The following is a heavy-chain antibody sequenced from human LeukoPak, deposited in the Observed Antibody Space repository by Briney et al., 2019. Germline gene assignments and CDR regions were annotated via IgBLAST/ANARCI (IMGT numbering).Heavy chain of an antibody. V-gene: IGHV4-59*11. CDR3: TKATKWLAFDD. D-gene: IGHD6-19*01. J-gene: IGHJ4*02. CDR1: GGSTSSHF. CDR2: IYTGGTT. Sequence: SETLSLTCTVSGGSTSSHFWSWIRQPPGKGLEWIGNIYTGGTTNYNPSLKSGVTISIDTSKNQLSLHLASVTAADTAVYYCTKATKWLAFDDWGRGTLVTVSS.